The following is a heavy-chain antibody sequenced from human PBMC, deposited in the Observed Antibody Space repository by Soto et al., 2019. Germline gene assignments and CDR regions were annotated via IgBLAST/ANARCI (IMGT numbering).Heavy chain of an antibody. J-gene: IGHJ4*02. D-gene: IGHD2-15*01. V-gene: IGHV3-23*01. CDR2: ISGSGASI. CDR3: AKDGLGSCIGGTCYGSDY. Sequence: EVQLLESGGNLVQPGGSLRLSCAASGFTFSSYVMSWVRQAPGKGLEWVSTISGSGASIYDADSVKGRFTISRDNSKNTVYLQMNSLRAEDTAVYYCAKDGLGSCIGGTCYGSDYWGQGTLVTVSS. CDR1: GFTFSSYV.